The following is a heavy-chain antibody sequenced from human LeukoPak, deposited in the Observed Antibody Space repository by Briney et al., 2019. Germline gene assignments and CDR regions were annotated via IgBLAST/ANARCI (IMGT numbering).Heavy chain of an antibody. D-gene: IGHD3-22*01. V-gene: IGHV3-21*01. CDR2: ISSSSSYI. CDR3: ARSGRETDSSGYYRGFYYYYYMDV. J-gene: IGHJ6*03. Sequence: PGGSLRLSRAASGFTFSSYSMNWVRQAPGKGLEWVSSISSSSSYIYYADSVKGRFTISRDNAKNSLYLQMNSLRAEDTAVYYCARSGRETDSSGYYRGFYYYYYMDVWGKGTTVTISS. CDR1: GFTFSSYS.